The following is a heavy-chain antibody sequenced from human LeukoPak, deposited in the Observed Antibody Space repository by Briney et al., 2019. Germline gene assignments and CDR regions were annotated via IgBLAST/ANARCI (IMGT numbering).Heavy chain of an antibody. V-gene: IGHV4-59*01. CDR1: GGSISSYY. CDR2: IYYSGST. Sequence: SETLSLTCTVSGGSISSYYWSWIRQPPGKGLEWIGYIYYSGSTNYNPSLKSRVTISVDTSKTQFSLKLSSVTAADTAVYYCARGGMVTMVRGVSFDYWGQGTLVTVSS. CDR3: ARGGMVTMVRGVSFDY. D-gene: IGHD3-10*01. J-gene: IGHJ4*02.